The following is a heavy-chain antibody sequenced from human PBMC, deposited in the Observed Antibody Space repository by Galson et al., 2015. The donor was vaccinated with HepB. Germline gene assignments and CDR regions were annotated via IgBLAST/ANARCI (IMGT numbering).Heavy chain of an antibody. CDR1: GGTFSSYA. D-gene: IGHD6-19*01. Sequence: SVKVSCKASGGTFSSYAISWVRQAPGQGLEWMGGIIPIFGTANYAQKFQGRVTITADESTSTAYMELSSLRSEDTAVYYCASYSSGWYFFDYWGQGTLVTVSS. J-gene: IGHJ4*02. CDR3: ASYSSGWYFFDY. V-gene: IGHV1-69*13. CDR2: IIPIFGTA.